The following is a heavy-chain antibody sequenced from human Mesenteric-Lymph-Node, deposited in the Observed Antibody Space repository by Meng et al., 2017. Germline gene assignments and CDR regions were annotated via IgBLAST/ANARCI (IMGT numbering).Heavy chain of an antibody. CDR1: GFTFSDYY. V-gene: IGHV3-11*01. CDR2: ISSSGSTI. J-gene: IGHJ4*02. Sequence: SLKISCAASGFTFSDYYMSWIRQAPGKGLEWVSYISSSGSTIYYADSVKGRFTISRDNAKNSLYLQMNSLRAEDTAVYYCARGRDDYGDYVHLGLGDYFDYWGQGTLVTVSS. CDR3: ARGRDDYGDYVHLGLGDYFDY. D-gene: IGHD4-17*01.